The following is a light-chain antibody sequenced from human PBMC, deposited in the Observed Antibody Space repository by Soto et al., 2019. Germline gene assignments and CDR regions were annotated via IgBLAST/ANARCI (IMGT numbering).Light chain of an antibody. J-gene: IGKJ1*01. CDR3: QQYNSYPRT. CDR1: QSIDSW. Sequence: DIQMTQSPSTLSASVGDRVTITCRASQSIDSWLAWYQQKPGKAPNLLIYKASSLESGVPSRFSGSRSGTEFTLTISSLQPDDFATYSCQQYNSYPRTFGQGTKVEVK. V-gene: IGKV1-5*03. CDR2: KAS.